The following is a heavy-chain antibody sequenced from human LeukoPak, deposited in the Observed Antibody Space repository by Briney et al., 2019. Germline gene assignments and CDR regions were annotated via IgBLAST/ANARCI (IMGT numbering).Heavy chain of an antibody. D-gene: IGHD4-17*01. CDR2: IYYSGST. J-gene: IGHJ4*02. Sequence: SETLSLTCTVSGGSISSYYWSWIRHPPGKRLEWIVYIYYSGSTNFNPSLKSRVTISVDTSKNQFSLKLNSVTAADTAVYYCARGAGGDYPFDYWGQGTLVTV. CDR3: ARGAGGDYPFDY. CDR1: GGSISSYY. V-gene: IGHV4-59*01.